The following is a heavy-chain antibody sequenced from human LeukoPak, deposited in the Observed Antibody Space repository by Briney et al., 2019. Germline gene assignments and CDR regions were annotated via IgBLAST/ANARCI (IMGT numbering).Heavy chain of an antibody. D-gene: IGHD3-22*01. Sequence: GASVKVSCKASGYTFTSYGISGVRQAPGQGLEWMGWISAYNGHTNYAQKFQGRVTMTTDTSTSTAYMELRSLRSDDTAVYYCTRYYDSSGPNYYGMDVWGQGTTVTVFS. CDR3: TRYYDSSGPNYYGMDV. CDR2: ISAYNGHT. J-gene: IGHJ6*02. CDR1: GYTFTSYG. V-gene: IGHV1-18*01.